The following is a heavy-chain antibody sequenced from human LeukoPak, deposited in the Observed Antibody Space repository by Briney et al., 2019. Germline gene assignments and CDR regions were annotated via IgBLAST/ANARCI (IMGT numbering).Heavy chain of an antibody. V-gene: IGHV3-23*01. Sequence: GGSLRLSCVASGFTLSKYGMKWVRQAAGKGLEYVSGISKSGDITRYVDSVKGRFTISSDNSKNTLYFQMNSLRAEDTALYYCATEGFYYWGPGTLVTVSS. CDR3: ATEGFYY. J-gene: IGHJ4*02. CDR1: GFTLSKYG. CDR2: ISKSGDIT.